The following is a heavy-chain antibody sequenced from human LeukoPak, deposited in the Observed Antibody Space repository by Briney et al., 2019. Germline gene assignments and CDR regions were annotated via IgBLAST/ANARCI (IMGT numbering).Heavy chain of an antibody. V-gene: IGHV4-59*01. CDR2: IYYSGST. Sequence: SETLSLTCTVSGGSISSYYWSWIRQPPGKGLEWIGYIYYSGSTNYNPSLKSRVTISVDTSKNQFSLKLSSVTAADTAVYYCARVLYGDYGVYYFDYWGQGTLVTVSS. D-gene: IGHD4-17*01. CDR1: GGSISSYY. J-gene: IGHJ4*02. CDR3: ARVLYGDYGVYYFDY.